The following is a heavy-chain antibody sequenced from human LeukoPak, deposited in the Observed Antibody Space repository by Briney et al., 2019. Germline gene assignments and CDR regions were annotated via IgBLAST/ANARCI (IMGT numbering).Heavy chain of an antibody. J-gene: IGHJ3*02. CDR1: GYSISSGYY. CDR2: IYHSGST. CDR3: AGSDGYGDLRSDAFDI. V-gene: IGHV4-38-2*02. D-gene: IGHD4-17*01. Sequence: KPSETLSLTCTVSGYSISSGYYWGWIRQPPGKGLEWIGSIYHSGSTYYNPSLKSRVTISVDTSKNQFSLKLSSVTAADTAVYYCAGSDGYGDLRSDAFDIWGQGTMVTVSS.